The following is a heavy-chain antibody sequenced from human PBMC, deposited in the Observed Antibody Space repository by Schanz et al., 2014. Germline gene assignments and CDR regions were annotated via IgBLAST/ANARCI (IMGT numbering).Heavy chain of an antibody. J-gene: IGHJ4*02. D-gene: IGHD1-1*01. V-gene: IGHV3-33*08. CDR1: GFTVSSNH. Sequence: VQLVESGGGLVQPGGSLRLSCAVSGFTVSSNHMSWVRQAPGKGLEWVAVIWYDENNKYYADSVKGRFTISRDNSKNTLYLQMNSLRADDTAVYFCARAHGNNWYGKGLDYWGQGTQVTVSS. CDR2: IWYDENNK. CDR3: ARAHGNNWYGKGLDY.